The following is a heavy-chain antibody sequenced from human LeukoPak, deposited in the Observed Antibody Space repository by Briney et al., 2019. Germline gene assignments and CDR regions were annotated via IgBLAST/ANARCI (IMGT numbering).Heavy chain of an antibody. CDR3: ARDREVRGVFWFDP. D-gene: IGHD3-10*01. CDR2: IYHSGST. Sequence: PSETLSLTCAVSDGSISSNSFFWGWIRQPPGKGLEWIGSIYHSGSTNYNPSLKSRVTISVDTSKNQFSLKLSSVTAADTAVYYCARDREVRGVFWFDPWGQGTLVTVSS. J-gene: IGHJ5*02. V-gene: IGHV4-39*07. CDR1: DGSISSNSFF.